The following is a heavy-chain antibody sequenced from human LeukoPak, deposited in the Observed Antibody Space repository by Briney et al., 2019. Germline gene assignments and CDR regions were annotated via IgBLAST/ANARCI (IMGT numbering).Heavy chain of an antibody. CDR2: ISSSGSTI. J-gene: IGHJ4*02. D-gene: IGHD2-2*02. Sequence: GGSLRLSCAASGFTFSDYYMSWIRQAPGKGLEWVSYISSSGSTIYYADSVKGRFTISRDNAKNSLYLQMNSLRAEDTAVYYCARDLCSSTSCYMAFDYWGQGTLVIVSS. CDR3: ARDLCSSTSCYMAFDY. CDR1: GFTFSDYY. V-gene: IGHV3-11*01.